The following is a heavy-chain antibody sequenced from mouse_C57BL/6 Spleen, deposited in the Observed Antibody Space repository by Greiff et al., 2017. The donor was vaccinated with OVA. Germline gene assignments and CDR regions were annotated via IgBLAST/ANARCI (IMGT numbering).Heavy chain of an antibody. CDR2: ISDGGSYT. V-gene: IGHV5-4*01. CDR1: GFTFSSYA. J-gene: IGHJ3*01. Sequence: EVKLVESGGGLVKPGGSLKLSCAASGFTFSSYAMSWVRQTPEKRLEWVATISDGGSYTYYPDNVKGRFTIPRANAKNKLYLQMSHMKSENTAMYYCAKDRGDMGYDYDSAWFAYWGQGTLVTVSA. CDR3: AKDRGDMGYDYDSAWFAY. D-gene: IGHD2-4*01.